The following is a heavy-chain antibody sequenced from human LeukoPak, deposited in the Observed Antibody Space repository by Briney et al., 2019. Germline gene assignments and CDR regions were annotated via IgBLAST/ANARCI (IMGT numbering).Heavy chain of an antibody. CDR3: ARRSLLVPNLDY. Sequence: GGSLRLSCAASGFTFSSYSMNWVRRAPGEGVEWVSYISSSSSTIYYADSVKGRFTISRDNAKNKLYLQKNSLRAEDTAVYYCARRSLLVPNLDYWGQGTLVTVSS. J-gene: IGHJ4*02. CDR2: ISSSSSTI. D-gene: IGHD3-10*01. CDR1: GFTFSSYS. V-gene: IGHV3-48*04.